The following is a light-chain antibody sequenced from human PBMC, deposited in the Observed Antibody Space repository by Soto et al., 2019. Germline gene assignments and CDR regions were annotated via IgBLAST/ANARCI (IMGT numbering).Light chain of an antibody. CDR2: STN. V-gene: IGLV7-43*01. Sequence: QAVVTQEPSLTVSPGGTVTLTCASSTGAVTSGSFPNWFQQKPGQAPRPLIYSTNKKHSWTPARFSGSLLGGKAALTLSGVQPEDEAVYHCLLYDVGAQGVFGGGTKLTVL. J-gene: IGLJ3*02. CDR1: TGAVTSGSF. CDR3: LLYDVGAQGV.